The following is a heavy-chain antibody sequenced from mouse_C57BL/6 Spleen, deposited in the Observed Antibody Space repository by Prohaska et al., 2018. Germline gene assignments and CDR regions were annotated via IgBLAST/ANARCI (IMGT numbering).Heavy chain of an antibody. J-gene: IGHJ1*03. V-gene: IGHV1-15*01. CDR1: GYTFTDYE. Sequence: GAELVRPGASVTLSCKASGYTFTDYEMHWVKQTPVHGLEWIGAIDPETGGTAYNQKFKGKAILTADKSSSTAYMELRSLTSEDSAVYYCTRSNYYGRSPSYFGVWGTGTTVTVSS. CDR3: TRSNYYGRSPSYFGV. CDR2: IDPETGGT. D-gene: IGHD1-1*01.